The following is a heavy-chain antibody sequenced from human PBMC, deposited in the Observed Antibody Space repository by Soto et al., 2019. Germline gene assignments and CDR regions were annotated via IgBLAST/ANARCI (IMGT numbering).Heavy chain of an antibody. Sequence: QVQLVQSGAEVKKPGSSVKVSCKASGGTFSSYAISWVRQAPGQGLEWMGGIIPIFGTANYAQKFQGRVTITADESTSQAYMELSSLRSEDTAVYYCARGWYAYYGDYSVYWGQGTLVTVSS. J-gene: IGHJ4*02. CDR2: IIPIFGTA. CDR1: GGTFSSYA. D-gene: IGHD3-16*01. V-gene: IGHV1-69*12. CDR3: ARGWYAYYGDYSVY.